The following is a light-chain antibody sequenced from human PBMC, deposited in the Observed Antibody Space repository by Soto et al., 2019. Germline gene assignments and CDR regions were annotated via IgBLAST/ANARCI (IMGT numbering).Light chain of an antibody. J-gene: IGLJ1*01. Sequence: ALTQPASVSGSPGQSITISCAGTATDIGGYNYVSWYQHHPGRAPKLIIYGVTNRPSGVSNRFSGSKSGNTASLTISGLQAEDEADYYCCSFTSSSLFGPGTKLTVL. CDR2: GVT. V-gene: IGLV2-14*03. CDR1: ATDIGGYNY. CDR3: CSFTSSSL.